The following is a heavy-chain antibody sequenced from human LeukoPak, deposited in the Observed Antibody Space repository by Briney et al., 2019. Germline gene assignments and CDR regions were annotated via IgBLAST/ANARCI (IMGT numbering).Heavy chain of an antibody. J-gene: IGHJ4*02. Sequence: GGSLRLSCAASGFTFSSYGMHWVRQAPGKGLEWVAFIRYDGSNKYYADSVKGRFTISRDNSKNTLYLQMNSLRAEDTAVYYCAIGAPSSSWYSEGDYWGPGTLVTVSS. CDR1: GFTFSSYG. CDR3: AIGAPSSSWYSEGDY. V-gene: IGHV3-30*02. CDR2: IRYDGSNK. D-gene: IGHD6-13*01.